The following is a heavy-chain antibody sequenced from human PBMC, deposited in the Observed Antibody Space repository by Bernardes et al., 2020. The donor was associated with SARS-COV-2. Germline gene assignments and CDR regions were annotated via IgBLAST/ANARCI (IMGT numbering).Heavy chain of an antibody. CDR3: ARSPVGIAPFDS. CDR2: IRNKANRYTA. V-gene: IGHV3-72*01. D-gene: IGHD1-26*01. J-gene: IGHJ4*02. CDR1: GFTFSDHN. Sequence: GSLRLSCVVSGFTFSDHNMDWVRQAPGKGLEWVARIRNKANRYTAEYAASVRGRFTISGDESANSLYLQMNTLKTEDTAVYYCARSPVGIAPFDSWGQGTLVTVSS.